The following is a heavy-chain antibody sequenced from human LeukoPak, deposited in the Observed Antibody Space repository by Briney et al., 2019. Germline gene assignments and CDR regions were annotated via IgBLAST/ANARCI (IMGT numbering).Heavy chain of an antibody. CDR2: IYYSGST. CDR3: ARVRYDSSGYETEAYYFDY. D-gene: IGHD3-22*01. Sequence: SETLSLTCTVSGGSISSYYWSWIRQPPGKGLEWIGYIYYSGSTNYNPSLKNRVTISVDTSKNEFSLNLSSVTAADTAVYYCARVRYDSSGYETEAYYFDYWGQGTLVTVSS. V-gene: IGHV4-59*12. J-gene: IGHJ4*02. CDR1: GGSISSYY.